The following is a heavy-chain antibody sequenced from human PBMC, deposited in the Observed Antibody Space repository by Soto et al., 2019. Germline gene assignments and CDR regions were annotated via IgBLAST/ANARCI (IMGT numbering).Heavy chain of an antibody. V-gene: IGHV1-69*13. J-gene: IGHJ3*02. Sequence: SVKVSCKASGGTFSSYAFSWGRQAPGQGLEWMGGIIPIFGTANYAQKFQGRVTITADESTSTAYMELSSLRSEDTAVYYCARARVVASDIWGQGTMVTVSS. CDR2: IIPIFGTA. CDR3: ARARVVASDI. CDR1: GGTFSSYA.